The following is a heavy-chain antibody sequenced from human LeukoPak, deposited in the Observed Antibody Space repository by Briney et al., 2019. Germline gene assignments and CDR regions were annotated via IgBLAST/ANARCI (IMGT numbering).Heavy chain of an antibody. CDR3: ARDRRSSSYNYFDY. V-gene: IGHV3-7*04. CDR1: GFTFSGYY. CDR2: IKPDGSGE. Sequence: GGSLRLSCAASGFTFSGYYMSCVRQAPGKGLEWVAGIKPDGSGEYYVDSVKGRFTISRDNAKNSLYLQMNSLRAEDTSVYYCARDRRSSSYNYFDYWGLGTLVPVSS. D-gene: IGHD6-13*01. J-gene: IGHJ4*02.